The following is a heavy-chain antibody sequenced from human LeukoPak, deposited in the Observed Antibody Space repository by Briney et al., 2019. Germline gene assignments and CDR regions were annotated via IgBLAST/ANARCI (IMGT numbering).Heavy chain of an antibody. V-gene: IGHV3-7*03. D-gene: IGHD6-13*01. Sequence: GGSLRLSCAASGFTFSSYWMSWVRQAPGKGLEWVANIKQDGSEKYYVDSVKGRFTISRDNAKNSLYLQMNSLRAEDTAVYYCVRVVTTGSGWYHFDNWGQGTLVTVSS. CDR1: GFTFSSYW. CDR3: VRVVTTGSGWYHFDN. J-gene: IGHJ4*02. CDR2: IKQDGSEK.